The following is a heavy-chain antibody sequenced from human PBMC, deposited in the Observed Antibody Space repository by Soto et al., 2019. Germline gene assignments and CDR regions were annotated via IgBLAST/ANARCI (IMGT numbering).Heavy chain of an antibody. CDR1: GFTFSSYS. V-gene: IGHV3-23*01. CDR2: ISGSGGTT. D-gene: IGHD3-22*01. Sequence: EVQLLESGGGLVQPGGSLRLSCAASGFTFSSYSMIWVRQAPGKGLEWVSAISGSGGTTYYADSVKGRFTISRDNSKNKLYMQMNSLRAEGTAVYYCAKGGVGYYDSTGYYLYYYYGMDVWGQGTTVTVSS. J-gene: IGHJ6*02. CDR3: AKGGVGYYDSTGYYLYYYYGMDV.